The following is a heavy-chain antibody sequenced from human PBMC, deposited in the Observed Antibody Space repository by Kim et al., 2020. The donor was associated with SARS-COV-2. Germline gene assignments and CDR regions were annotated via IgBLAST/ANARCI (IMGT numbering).Heavy chain of an antibody. V-gene: IGHV3-21*01. D-gene: IGHD2-2*01. CDR2: ISSSSTFI. CDR3: ARPAGYCSSTSCYEPYY. J-gene: IGHJ6*01. CDR1: EFTFSIYT. Sequence: GGSLRLFCAASEFTFSIYTMNWVRQAPGKGLQWVSSISSSSTFIYYADSVKGRFTISRDNAKNSLYLQMNSLRDEDTAVYYCARPAGYCSSTSCYEPYY.